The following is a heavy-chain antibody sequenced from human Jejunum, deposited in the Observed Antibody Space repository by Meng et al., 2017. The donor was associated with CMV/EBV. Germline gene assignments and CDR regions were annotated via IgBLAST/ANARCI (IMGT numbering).Heavy chain of an antibody. CDR2: MNPNSGNT. CDR3: ASHQQFCSGGSCYSLGYYYGMDV. Sequence: CVRQAPGQGLEWMGWMNPNSGNTGYAQKFQGRFTVTWNTSISTAYMELSSLRSEDTAIYYCASHQQFCSGGSCYSLGYYYGMDVWGQGTTVTVSS. V-gene: IGHV1-8*01. D-gene: IGHD2-15*01. J-gene: IGHJ6*02.